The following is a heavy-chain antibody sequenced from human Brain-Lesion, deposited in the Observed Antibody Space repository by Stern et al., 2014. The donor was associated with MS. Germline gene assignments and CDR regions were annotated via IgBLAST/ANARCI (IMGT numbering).Heavy chain of an antibody. CDR1: GFTFSYHA. CDR3: ARGGAVTSSEYYFDY. Sequence: QVQLVQSGGGVVQPGRPLRLSCAASGFTFSYHAMHWVRQAPGKGLEWVAVISSDGSDNYYAGSVKGRFPLSRDNSKNTLYLQMNSLRAEDTAVYYCARGGAVTSSEYYFDYWGQGTLVTVSS. CDR2: ISSDGSDN. V-gene: IGHV3-30*01. D-gene: IGHD4-17*01. J-gene: IGHJ4*02.